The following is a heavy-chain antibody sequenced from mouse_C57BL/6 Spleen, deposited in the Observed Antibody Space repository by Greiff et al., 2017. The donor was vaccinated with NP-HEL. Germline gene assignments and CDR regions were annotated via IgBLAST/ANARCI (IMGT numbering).Heavy chain of an antibody. D-gene: IGHD2-12*01. J-gene: IGHJ4*01. Sequence: VQLQQPGAELVRPGSSVKLSCKASGYTFTSYWMHWVKQRPIQGLEWIGNIDPSDSETHYNQKFKDKATLTVDTSSSTAYMQLSSLTSEDSAVYYCARGDDLYAMDYWGQGTTVTVSS. CDR1: GYTFTSYW. CDR2: IDPSDSET. V-gene: IGHV1-52*01. CDR3: ARGDDLYAMDY.